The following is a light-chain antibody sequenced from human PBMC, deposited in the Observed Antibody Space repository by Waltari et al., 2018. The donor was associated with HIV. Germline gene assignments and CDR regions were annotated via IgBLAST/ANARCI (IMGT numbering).Light chain of an antibody. J-gene: IGKJ2*01. Sequence: EIVMTQSPATLSVSPGERATLSCRASQSVSSNFAWYQQKPGQAPRLLIYGASTRTTGIAPRFSGSGSETEFTLTINSLQSEDFAVYYCQQYNNWPPTFGQGTKLEIK. CDR3: QQYNNWPPT. CDR1: QSVSSN. CDR2: GAS. V-gene: IGKV3-15*01.